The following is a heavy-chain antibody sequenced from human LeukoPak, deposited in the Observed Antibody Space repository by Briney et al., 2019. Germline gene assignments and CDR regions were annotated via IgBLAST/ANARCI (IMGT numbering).Heavy chain of an antibody. J-gene: IGHJ4*02. D-gene: IGHD2/OR15-2a*01. Sequence: SGTLSLTCAVSGGSISSNNWWSWVRQPPGKGLEWIGEIYHIGNTNYDPSLKSRVTISVDKSNNQFSLKLNSVTAADTAVYYCASHGAFYLAYWGQGTLVTVSS. V-gene: IGHV4-4*02. CDR2: IYHIGNT. CDR3: ASHGAFYLAY. CDR1: GGSISSNNW.